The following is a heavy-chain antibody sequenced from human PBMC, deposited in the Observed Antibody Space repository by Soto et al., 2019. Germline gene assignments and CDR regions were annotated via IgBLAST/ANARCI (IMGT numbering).Heavy chain of an antibody. CDR2: INPSGGST. V-gene: IGHV1-46*01. J-gene: IGHJ6*02. CDR3: ARGDFWSGFRPDYYGMDV. D-gene: IGHD3-3*01. CDR1: GYTFTSYY. Sequence: ASVKVSCKASGYTFTSYYMHWVRQAPGQGLEWMGIINPSGGSTSYAQKFQGRVTMTRDTSTSTVYMELSSLRSEDMAVYYCARGDFWSGFRPDYYGMDVWGQGTTVTVSS.